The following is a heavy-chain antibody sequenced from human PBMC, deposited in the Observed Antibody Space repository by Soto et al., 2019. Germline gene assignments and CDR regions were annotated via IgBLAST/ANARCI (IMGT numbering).Heavy chain of an antibody. D-gene: IGHD2-2*02. Sequence: LILSCAASGFTFRSYAMSWVRQAPGQGLEWVSSISGSGGSTYYADSVKGRFTISRDNSKNKLYLQMNSLRAEDTAVYYCAKFVTPAAIGHGMDVWGQGTAVTVCS. J-gene: IGHJ6*02. CDR1: GFTFRSYA. V-gene: IGHV3-23*01. CDR2: ISGSGGST. CDR3: AKFVTPAAIGHGMDV.